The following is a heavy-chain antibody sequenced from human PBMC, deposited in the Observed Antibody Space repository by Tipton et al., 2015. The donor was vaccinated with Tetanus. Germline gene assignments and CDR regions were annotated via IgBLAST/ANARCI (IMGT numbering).Heavy chain of an antibody. D-gene: IGHD4-17*01. Sequence: TLSLTCTVSGVSVMSGDYFWSWVRRLPGKGLEAIGNTQFSGGTYYDPSLKSRATISIDMSKNQFSLKLSSVTAADTAVYYCARSRPGAMTTVTTFEYWGQGTLVTVSS. J-gene: IGHJ4*02. CDR3: ARSRPGAMTTVTTFEY. CDR2: TQFSGGT. CDR1: GVSVMSGDYF. V-gene: IGHV4-31*03.